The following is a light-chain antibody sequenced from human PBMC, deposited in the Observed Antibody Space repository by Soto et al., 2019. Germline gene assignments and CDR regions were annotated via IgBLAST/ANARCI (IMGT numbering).Light chain of an antibody. CDR2: EVT. J-gene: IGLJ7*01. Sequence: QSALTQPASVSGSPGQSITISCSGTSSDIGAYNYVSWYQQHPGRAPKLLIYEVTNRPSGVSYRFSGSKSGNTASLTISGLQAEDEGDYYCTSFATGRIYVFGSGTQLTVL. V-gene: IGLV2-14*03. CDR3: TSFATGRIYV. CDR1: SSDIGAYNY.